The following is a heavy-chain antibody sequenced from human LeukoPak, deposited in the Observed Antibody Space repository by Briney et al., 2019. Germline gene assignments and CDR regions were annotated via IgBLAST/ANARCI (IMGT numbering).Heavy chain of an antibody. CDR3: ARDYLMGGTTGKAFDI. D-gene: IGHD1-26*01. V-gene: IGHV3-30*04. CDR2: ISYDGSNE. CDR1: GFTFSRYA. Sequence: GGSLRLSCAASGFTFSRYAMHWVRQAPGKGLEWVAVISYDGSNEYYADSVKGRFTISRDNSKNTLYLQMNSLRAEDTAVYYCARDYLMGGTTGKAFDIWGQGTMVTISS. J-gene: IGHJ3*02.